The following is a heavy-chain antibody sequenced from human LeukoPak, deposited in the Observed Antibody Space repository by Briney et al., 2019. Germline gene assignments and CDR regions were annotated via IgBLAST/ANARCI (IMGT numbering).Heavy chain of an antibody. CDR2: VFYSGST. V-gene: IGHV4-39*01. Sequence: SETLSLTCSVSGGSIKTNSYYWGWIRQPPGKGLEWIGTVFYSGSTYYSPSLQDRVTISVDTSRNQFSLHLTSVTDADTAVYFCANYEGYYYLVNSGYSVCWGQGTLVTVSS. D-gene: IGHD3-22*01. CDR3: ANYEGYYYLVNSGYSVC. J-gene: IGHJ4*02. CDR1: GGSIKTNSYY.